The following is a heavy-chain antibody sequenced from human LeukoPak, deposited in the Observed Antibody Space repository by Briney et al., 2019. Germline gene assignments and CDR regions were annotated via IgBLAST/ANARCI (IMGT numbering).Heavy chain of an antibody. Sequence: GGSLRLSCAASGFTFSSYAMHWVRQAPGKGLEWVAVISYDGSNKYYADSVKGRFTISRDNSKNTLYLQMNSLRAEDTAVYYCARVKGVTSDAFDIWGQGTMVTVSS. V-gene: IGHV3-30*04. J-gene: IGHJ3*02. CDR1: GFTFSSYA. D-gene: IGHD2-21*02. CDR2: ISYDGSNK. CDR3: ARVKGVTSDAFDI.